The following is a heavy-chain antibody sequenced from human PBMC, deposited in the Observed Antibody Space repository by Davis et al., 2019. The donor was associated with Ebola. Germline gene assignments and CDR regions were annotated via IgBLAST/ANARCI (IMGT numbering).Heavy chain of an antibody. CDR3: AREGGGVLGAIDYFDY. D-gene: IGHD1-26*01. CDR1: GFTFSSYS. J-gene: IGHJ4*02. CDR2: ISSSSSYI. V-gene: IGHV3-21*04. Sequence: GESLKISCAASGFTFSSYSMNWVRQAPGKGLEWVSSISSSSSYIYYADSVKGRFTISRDNAKNSLYLQMNSLRAEDTAVYYCAREGGGVLGAIDYFDYWGQGTLVTVSS.